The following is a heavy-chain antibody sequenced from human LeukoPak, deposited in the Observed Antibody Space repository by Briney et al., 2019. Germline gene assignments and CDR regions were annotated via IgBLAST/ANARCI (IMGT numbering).Heavy chain of an antibody. CDR3: ARLGSGWTFDY. CDR1: RFTFSSYW. Sequence: GGSLRLSCAASRFTFSSYWMSWVRQAPGKGLEWVANIKQDGSEKYYVDSVKGRFTISRDNAKNSLYLQMNSLRAEDTAVYYCARLGSGWTFDYWGQGTLVTVSS. J-gene: IGHJ4*02. V-gene: IGHV3-7*01. D-gene: IGHD6-19*01. CDR2: IKQDGSEK.